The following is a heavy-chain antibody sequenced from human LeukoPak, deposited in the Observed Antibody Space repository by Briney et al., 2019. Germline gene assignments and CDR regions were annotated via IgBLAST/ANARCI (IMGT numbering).Heavy chain of an antibody. D-gene: IGHD3-22*01. Sequence: GGSLRLSCAAAGFIFRNYWMGWVRQAPGKGLEWVANIKEDGSEKYYGDSVKGRFTISRDNAKNSLYLQMNSLRAEDTAVYYCARDSSGYQWGQGTLVTVSS. CDR2: IKEDGSEK. CDR1: GFIFRNYW. V-gene: IGHV3-7*01. J-gene: IGHJ4*02. CDR3: ARDSSGYQ.